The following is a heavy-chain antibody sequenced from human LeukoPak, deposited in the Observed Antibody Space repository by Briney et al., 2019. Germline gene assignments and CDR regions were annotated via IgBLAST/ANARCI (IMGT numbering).Heavy chain of an antibody. D-gene: IGHD3-10*01. CDR2: IWYDGGNK. J-gene: IGHJ4*02. V-gene: IGHV3-33*01. CDR1: GFTFSSYG. Sequence: GGSLRLSCAASGFTFSSYGMHWVRQAPGKGLEWLVVIWYDGGNKYYADSVEGRFTISRDNSKNTLYLQMNSLRAEDTAVYYCTAGSGSYRIDYWGQGTLVIVSS. CDR3: TAGSGSYRIDY.